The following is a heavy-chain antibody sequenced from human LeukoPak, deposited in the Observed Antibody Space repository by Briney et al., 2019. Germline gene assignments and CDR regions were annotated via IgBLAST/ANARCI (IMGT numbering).Heavy chain of an antibody. CDR2: ISWNSGSI. V-gene: IGHV3-9*01. CDR1: GFTFDDYA. J-gene: IGHJ4*02. D-gene: IGHD3-9*01. Sequence: GGSLRLSCAASGFTFDDYAMHWVRQAPGKGLEWVSGISWNSGSIGYADSVKGRFTISRDNAKNSLYLQMNSLRAEDTAVYYCARLDTYYDILTGYYSDYWGQGTLVTVS. CDR3: ARLDTYYDILTGYYSDY.